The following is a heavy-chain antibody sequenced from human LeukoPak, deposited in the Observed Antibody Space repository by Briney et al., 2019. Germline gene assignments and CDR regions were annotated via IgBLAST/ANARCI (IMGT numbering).Heavy chain of an antibody. CDR1: GFTLSSRW. Sequence: GGSLRLSRDVSGFTLSSRWMQWVGQAPGEGREWIACMIDGGSGTSHADSVRGRFAISRDTAKNSVYLQMSNLRVEATDVYYCATVFDSWGQGTLVTVSS. J-gene: IGHJ4*02. CDR3: ATVFDS. CDR2: MIDGGSGT. V-gene: IGHV3-74*01.